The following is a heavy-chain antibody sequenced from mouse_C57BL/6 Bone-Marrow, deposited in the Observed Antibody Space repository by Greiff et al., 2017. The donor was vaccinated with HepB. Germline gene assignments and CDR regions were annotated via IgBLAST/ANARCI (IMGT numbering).Heavy chain of an antibody. CDR3: ARSTVGYSNLYAMDY. CDR1: GYTFTDYY. CDR2: IFPGSGST. V-gene: IGHV1-75*01. J-gene: IGHJ4*01. D-gene: IGHD2-5*01. Sequence: VQLQQSGPELVKPGASVKISCKASGYTFTDYYINWVKQRPGQGLEWIGWIFPGSGSTYYNEKFKGKATLTVDKSSSTAYMLLSSLTSEDSAVYFCARSTVGYSNLYAMDYWGQGTSVTVSS.